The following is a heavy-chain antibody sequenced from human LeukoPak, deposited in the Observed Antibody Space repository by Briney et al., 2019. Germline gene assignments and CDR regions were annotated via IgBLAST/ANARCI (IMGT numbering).Heavy chain of an antibody. V-gene: IGHV3-74*01. CDR3: ARDLGPDYYDSSSDAFDI. J-gene: IGHJ3*02. D-gene: IGHD3-22*01. CDR1: GFTFSSYW. CDR2: INSDGSST. Sequence: GGSLRLSCAASGFTFSSYWMHWVRQAPGKGLVWVSRINSDGSSTSYADSVKGRFTVSRDNAKNTLYLQMNSLRAEDTAVYYCARDLGPDYYDSSSDAFDIWGQGTMVTVSS.